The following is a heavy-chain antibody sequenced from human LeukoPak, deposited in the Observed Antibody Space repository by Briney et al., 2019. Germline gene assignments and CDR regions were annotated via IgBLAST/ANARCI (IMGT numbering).Heavy chain of an antibody. Sequence: ASVKVSCKASGYTFTSYYMHWVRQAPGHRLEWLGWINPNTGGTKYAQKFQGRVTMTRDTSITTAYMELSRLRSDDTAVYYCARDLKFYDILTGYYIPSFDYWGQGTLVTVSS. CDR3: ARDLKFYDILTGYYIPSFDY. J-gene: IGHJ4*02. CDR1: GYTFTSYY. D-gene: IGHD3-9*01. V-gene: IGHV1-2*02. CDR2: INPNTGGT.